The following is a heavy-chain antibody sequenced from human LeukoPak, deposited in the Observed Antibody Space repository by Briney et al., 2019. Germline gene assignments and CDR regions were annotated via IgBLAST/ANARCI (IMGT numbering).Heavy chain of an antibody. Sequence: GGSLRLSCAASGFTFSSYAMSWVRQAPGKGLEWVSIIYSGGGTYYADSVKGRFTMTRDNSKNTLCLQMNSLRAEDTAVYYCASVSIRAFDFWGQGTLVTVSS. J-gene: IGHJ4*02. V-gene: IGHV3-53*01. D-gene: IGHD5/OR15-5a*01. CDR1: GFTFSSYA. CDR3: ASVSIRAFDF. CDR2: IYSGGGT.